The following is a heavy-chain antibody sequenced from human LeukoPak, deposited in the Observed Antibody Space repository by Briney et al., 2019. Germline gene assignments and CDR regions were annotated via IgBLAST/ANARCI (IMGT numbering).Heavy chain of an antibody. D-gene: IGHD4-17*01. CDR1: GGSISNSSYY. CDR2: IYYSGST. J-gene: IGHJ4*02. CDR3: ARRSYGDYVSYFDY. Sequence: NTSETLSLTCTVSGGSISNSSYYWGWIRQPPGKGLEWIGSIYYSGSTYYNPSLKSRVTISVDTSKNQFSLKLSSVTAADTAVYYCARRSYGDYVSYFDYWGQGTLVTVSS. V-gene: IGHV4-39*01.